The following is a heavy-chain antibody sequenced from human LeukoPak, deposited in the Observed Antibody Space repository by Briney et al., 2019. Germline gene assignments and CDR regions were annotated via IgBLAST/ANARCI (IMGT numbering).Heavy chain of an antibody. J-gene: IGHJ4*02. CDR3: ARDLFYYDSSVFSDY. CDR2: INPNSGGT. D-gene: IGHD3-22*01. V-gene: IGHV1-2*02. Sequence: GASVKVSCKTSGYTFTGYYMHWVRQAPGQGLEWMGWINPNSGGTNYAQKFQGRVTMTRDTSISTAYMELSRLRSDDTAVYYCARDLFYYDSSVFSDYWGQGTLVTVSS. CDR1: GYTFTGYY.